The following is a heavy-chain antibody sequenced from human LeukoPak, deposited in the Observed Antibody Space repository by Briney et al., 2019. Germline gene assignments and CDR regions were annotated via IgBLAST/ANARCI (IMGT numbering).Heavy chain of an antibody. D-gene: IGHD3-3*01. J-gene: IGHJ5*02. Sequence: TGASLRLSCAASGFTFSSFAMSWVRQAPGKGLECVSTISVSGSTTYYADSVKGRFTISRDSSKNTLYLHMKSVRAEDTAVYYCAKGRRFLEWLLLGSWGQGILVTATS. CDR3: AKGRRFLEWLLLGS. CDR1: GFTFSSFA. CDR2: ISVSGSTT. V-gene: IGHV3-23*01.